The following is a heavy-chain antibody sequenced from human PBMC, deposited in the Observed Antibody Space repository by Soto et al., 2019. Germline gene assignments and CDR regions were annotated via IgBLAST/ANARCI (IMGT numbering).Heavy chain of an antibody. Sequence: QVQLVESGGGVVQPGRSLRLSCAASGFTFNNYGIHWVRQAPGKGLEWVSFISYDGNKKYYADSVKGRFTISRDNSKNTRFLQMNSLRLEDTAVYFCAKDSTRDYYYYMDVWGKGTTVTVSS. CDR1: GFTFNNYG. CDR3: AKDSTRDYYYYMDV. D-gene: IGHD2-2*01. CDR2: ISYDGNKK. J-gene: IGHJ6*03. V-gene: IGHV3-30*18.